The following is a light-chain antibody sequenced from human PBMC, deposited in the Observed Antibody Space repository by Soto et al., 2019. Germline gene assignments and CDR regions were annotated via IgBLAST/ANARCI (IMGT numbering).Light chain of an antibody. Sequence: DLQLTQSPSFLSASVGDRVTITCRASEGISSYVAWYQQKLGKAPELLIYAASTLHSGVPSRFSGSGSGTEFTLTISSLQPEDFATYYCQQLNGYPPWTFGQGTKVEIK. V-gene: IGKV1-9*01. CDR3: QQLNGYPPWT. CDR1: EGISSY. CDR2: AAS. J-gene: IGKJ1*01.